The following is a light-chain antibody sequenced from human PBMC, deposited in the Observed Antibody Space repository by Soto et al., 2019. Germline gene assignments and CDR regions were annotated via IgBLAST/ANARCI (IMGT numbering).Light chain of an antibody. V-gene: IGKV1-5*03. CDR1: QSISFW. CDR2: KAS. J-gene: IGKJ1*01. CDR3: QQYNSYRT. Sequence: DIQMTQSPSTLSASVGDRVTITCRANQSISFWLAWYQQTPGKAPKVLIYKASTLESGVPSRFSGSGSGTEFTLTISGLQPEDSATYYCQQYNSYRTFGQGTKVDI.